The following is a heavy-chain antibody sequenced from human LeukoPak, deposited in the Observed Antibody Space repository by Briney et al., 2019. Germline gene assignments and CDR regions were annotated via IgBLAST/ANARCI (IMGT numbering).Heavy chain of an antibody. CDR3: ARLFGLTTRRSSYYYYYYMDV. J-gene: IGHJ6*03. Sequence: GESLKISCKGSGYTFTSYWIAWVRQMPGKDLEWMGIIYPGDSDTTYSPSFRGQVTISADKSISTASLQWSSLKASDTAMYYCARLFGLTTRRSSYYYYYYMDVWGKGTTVTVSS. V-gene: IGHV5-51*01. CDR1: GYTFTSYW. D-gene: IGHD3-10*02. CDR2: IYPGDSDT.